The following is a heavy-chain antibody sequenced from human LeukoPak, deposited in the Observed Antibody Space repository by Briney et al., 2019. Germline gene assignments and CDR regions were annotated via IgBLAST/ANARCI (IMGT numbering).Heavy chain of an antibody. D-gene: IGHD5-24*01. V-gene: IGHV3-23*01. CDR2: ISASSATT. CDR3: AKGTPRDGYNSGYFDY. Sequence: PGGSLRLSCVASGFTFSSYAMTWVRQAPGKVLEWVLGISASSATTFYADSVKGRFTISRDNSKNTLYLQMNSLRAEDTAIYYCAKGTPRDGYNSGYFDYWGQGTLVTVSS. CDR1: GFTFSSYA. J-gene: IGHJ4*02.